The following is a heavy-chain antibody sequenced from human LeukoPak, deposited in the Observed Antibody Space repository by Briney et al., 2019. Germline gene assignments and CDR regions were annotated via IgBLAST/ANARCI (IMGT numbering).Heavy chain of an antibody. CDR3: ARASALGPGTYYYMDV. D-gene: IGHD1-1*01. CDR1: GYTFTGYY. Sequence: ASVKVSCKASGYTFTGYYMHWVRQAPGQGLEWMGWINPNSGGTNYAQKFQGRVTMTRDTSISTAYMELSRLRSEDMAVYYCARASALGPGTYYYMDVWGKGTTVTVSS. CDR2: INPNSGGT. J-gene: IGHJ6*03. V-gene: IGHV1-2*02.